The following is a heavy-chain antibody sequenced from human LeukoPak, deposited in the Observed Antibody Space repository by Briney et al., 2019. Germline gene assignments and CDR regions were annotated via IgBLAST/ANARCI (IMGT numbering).Heavy chain of an antibody. V-gene: IGHV1-18*01. CDR1: GYSFNNYD. D-gene: IGHD3-3*02. Sequence: ASVEVSCKASGYSFNNYDINWVRQAPGQGLEWMGWISAYNGNTYYAQKFQGRLTMTADTSTSTAYMEVRSLRSDDTAVYYCARFTPRISREKFDYWGQGTLVTVSS. CDR2: ISAYNGNT. CDR3: ARFTPRISREKFDY. J-gene: IGHJ4*02.